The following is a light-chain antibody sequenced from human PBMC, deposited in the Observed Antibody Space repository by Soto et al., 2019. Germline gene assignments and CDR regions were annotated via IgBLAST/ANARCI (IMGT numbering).Light chain of an antibody. CDR2: AAS. CDR1: QGISSY. CDR3: QQLNSYPCT. J-gene: IGKJ3*01. Sequence: DIQLTQSPSFLSASVGDRVTITCRASQGISSYLAWYQQKPGKAPKLLIYAASTLQSGVPSRFSGSGSGTEFTLTISSLQPEDFATYYCQQLNSYPCTFGPGTNVDIK. V-gene: IGKV1-9*01.